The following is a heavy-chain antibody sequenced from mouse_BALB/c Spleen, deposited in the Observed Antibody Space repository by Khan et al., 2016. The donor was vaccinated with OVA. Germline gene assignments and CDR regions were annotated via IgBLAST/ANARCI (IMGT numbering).Heavy chain of an antibody. CDR1: GYTFTNYW. J-gene: IGHJ3*01. V-gene: IGHV1-7*01. CDR3: VNHDKTSGWFTY. CDR2: INPSTDYT. Sequence: QVQLQQSGAELAKPGASVKMSCKASGYTFTNYWMHWVKQRPGQGLDWIGFINPSTDYTDYNQKFKDKATLTAAKSSSTAYMLLTSLTSADSALYYCVNHDKTSGWFTYWGQGTLVTVSA.